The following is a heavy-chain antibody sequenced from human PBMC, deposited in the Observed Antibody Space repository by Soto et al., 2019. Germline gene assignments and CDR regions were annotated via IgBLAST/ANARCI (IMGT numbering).Heavy chain of an antibody. Sequence: GGSLRLSCAASGFTFSSYAMNWVRQAPGKGLEWVSGISASDGNTHYADSVKGRFTISRDNSKNTLYLQMNSLRAEDTAIYFCASGYYFDYWGQGTLVTVSS. J-gene: IGHJ4*02. CDR1: GFTFSSYA. CDR2: ISASDGNT. V-gene: IGHV3-23*01. D-gene: IGHD6-25*01. CDR3: ASGYYFDY.